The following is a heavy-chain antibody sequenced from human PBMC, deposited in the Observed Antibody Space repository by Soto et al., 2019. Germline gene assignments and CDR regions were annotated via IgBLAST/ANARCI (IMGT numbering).Heavy chain of an antibody. CDR1: GGTFNSYT. V-gene: IGHV1-69*01. Sequence: QVQLVQSGTEVKKPGSSVKVSCQASGGTFNSYTITWVRQPPGQGLEWMGGIIPIFGTTNSAQKFQGRVTITADESTSTAYMELISLRSEDTAVYYCATEKGSGSGWYDRYFDLWGRGTLVTVSS. J-gene: IGHJ2*01. CDR2: IIPIFGTT. CDR3: ATEKGSGSGWYDRYFDL. D-gene: IGHD6-19*01.